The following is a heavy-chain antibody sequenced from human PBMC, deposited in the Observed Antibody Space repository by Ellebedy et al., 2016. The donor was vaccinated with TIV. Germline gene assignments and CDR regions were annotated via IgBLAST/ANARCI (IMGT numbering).Heavy chain of an antibody. CDR2: INPNSGGT. D-gene: IGHD4-17*01. V-gene: IGHV1-2*02. Sequence: AASVKVSCKASGYSFKSYGIHWVRQAPGQGLEWMGWINPNSGGTNYAQKFQGRVTMTRDTTISTAFMERTRLTSDDTAVYYCARDGSVTTVFDYWGQGTLVTVSS. J-gene: IGHJ4*02. CDR3: ARDGSVTTVFDY. CDR1: GYSFKSYG.